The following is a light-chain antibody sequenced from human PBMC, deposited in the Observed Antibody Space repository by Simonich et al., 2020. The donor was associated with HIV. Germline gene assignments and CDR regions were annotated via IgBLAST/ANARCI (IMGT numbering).Light chain of an antibody. CDR1: SGSIASNY. CDR3: QSSDTYNHVV. J-gene: IGLJ2*01. CDR2: GDN. V-gene: IGLV6-57*01. Sequence: NFMLTQPHSVSESPGKTVTISCTRSSGSIASNYVQWYQQRPGSSPTTVIYGDNQRPSGVPDRFSGSIDSSSNSASLTISGLKTEDEADYYCQSSDTYNHVVFGGGTKLTVL.